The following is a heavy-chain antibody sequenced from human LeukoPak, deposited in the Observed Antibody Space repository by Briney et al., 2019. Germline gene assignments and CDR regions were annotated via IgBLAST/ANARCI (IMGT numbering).Heavy chain of an antibody. J-gene: IGHJ4*02. CDR2: ISSNGGST. V-gene: IGHV3-64*01. CDR3: ARDNYDSGSAFDY. D-gene: IGHD3-10*01. CDR1: GFTFSSYA. Sequence: GGSLRLSCAASGFTFSSYAMHWVRQAPGKGLEYVSAISSNGGSTYYANSVKGRFTISRDNSKNTLYLQMGSLRAEDMAVYYCARDNYDSGSAFDYWGQGTLVTVSS.